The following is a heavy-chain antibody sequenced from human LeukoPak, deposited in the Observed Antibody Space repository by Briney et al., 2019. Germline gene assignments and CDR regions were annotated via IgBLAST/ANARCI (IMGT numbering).Heavy chain of an antibody. CDR2: IKYDGTHK. Sequence: GGSLRLSCVASGISFSSYWMAWVRQAPGKGLEWVANIKYDGTHKFYADSVKGRFTISRDNAKNSLFLEMNSLRAEDTAVYYCARQSGYSYGHAFDYWGQGTLVTVSS. CDR3: ARQSGYSYGHAFDY. D-gene: IGHD5-18*01. CDR1: GISFSSYW. V-gene: IGHV3-7*01. J-gene: IGHJ4*02.